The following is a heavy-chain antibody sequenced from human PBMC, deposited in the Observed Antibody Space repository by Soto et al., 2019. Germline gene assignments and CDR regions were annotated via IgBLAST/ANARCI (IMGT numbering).Heavy chain of an antibody. CDR3: ARRSSGWFFDY. Sequence: EVQLLESGGGLVQPGGSQRLSCAASGFTFSSYAMTWVRQAPGKGLEWVSIISGSGGSTYYADSVKGRFTISRDNSKNTLYLQMNSLRAEDTAVYYCARRSSGWFFDYWGQGTLVTVSS. D-gene: IGHD6-19*01. V-gene: IGHV3-23*01. CDR1: GFTFSSYA. CDR2: ISGSGGST. J-gene: IGHJ4*02.